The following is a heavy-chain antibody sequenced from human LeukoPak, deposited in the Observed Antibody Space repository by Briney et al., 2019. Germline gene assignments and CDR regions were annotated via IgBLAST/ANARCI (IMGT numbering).Heavy chain of an antibody. Sequence: ASVKVSCKASGYTFTSYDINWVRQATGQGLEWMGWMNPNSGNTGYAQKFQGRVTMTRNTSISTAYMELSSLRSEDTAVYYCAKDEEGLELTYGMDVWGQGTTVTVSS. CDR2: MNPNSGNT. D-gene: IGHD1-7*01. CDR3: AKDEEGLELTYGMDV. J-gene: IGHJ6*02. V-gene: IGHV1-8*01. CDR1: GYTFTSYD.